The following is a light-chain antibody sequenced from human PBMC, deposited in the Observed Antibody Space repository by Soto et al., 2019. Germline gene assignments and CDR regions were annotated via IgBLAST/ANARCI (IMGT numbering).Light chain of an antibody. V-gene: IGKV1-5*03. J-gene: IGKJ1*01. CDR2: TAS. CDR1: QSISTW. CDR3: QVHNSYPPT. Sequence: DIQMTQSPSTLSASVGDRVTITCRASQSISTWLAWYQQKPGKAPKLLIYTASNLERGVPSRFSRSGSGTEFTLTVSSLQPDDFANYYCQVHNSYPPTFGQGTKVEMK.